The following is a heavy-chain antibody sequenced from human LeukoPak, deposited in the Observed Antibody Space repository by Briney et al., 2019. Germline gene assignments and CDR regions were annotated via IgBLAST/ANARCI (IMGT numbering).Heavy chain of an antibody. CDR1: GFTFSDHY. J-gene: IGHJ4*02. D-gene: IGHD1-26*01. CDR3: ARGGWELPGYYFDY. CDR2: TRNKANSYTT. Sequence: GGSLRLSCAASGFTFSDHYMDWVRQAPGKGLEWVGRTRNKANSYTTEYAASVKGRFTISRDDSKNSLYLQMNSLKTEDTAVYYCARGGWELPGYYFDYWGQGTLVTVSS. V-gene: IGHV3-72*01.